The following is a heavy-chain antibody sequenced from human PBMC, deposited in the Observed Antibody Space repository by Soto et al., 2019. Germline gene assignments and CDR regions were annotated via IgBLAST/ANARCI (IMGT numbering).Heavy chain of an antibody. D-gene: IGHD2-2*01. V-gene: IGHV3-74*01. CDR1: GFTFSNAG. CDR2: IHSDGITT. CDR3: VRGLSSSSA. J-gene: IGHJ5*02. Sequence: GASLRLSFAASGFTFSNAGMHWVRQAPGKGLVWVSRIHSDGITTNYADSVKGRFTISRDNAKNTLYLQMNSLRAEDTAVYYCVRGLSSSSAWGQGTLVTVSS.